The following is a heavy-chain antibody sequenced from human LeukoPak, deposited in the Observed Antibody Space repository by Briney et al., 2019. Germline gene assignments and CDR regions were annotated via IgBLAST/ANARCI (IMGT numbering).Heavy chain of an antibody. D-gene: IGHD1-26*01. CDR1: GGSISTYY. CDR2: IYYTGSA. V-gene: IGHV4-59*08. J-gene: IGHJ3*02. CDR3: ARLIYSGTYQDAFDI. Sequence: PSETLSLTCTVSGGSISTYYWSWIRQPPGKGLEWIGYIYYTGSANYNPSLKSRVTISVDTSKNQFTLKLSSVTAADTAVYYCARLIYSGTYQDAFDIWGQGTMVTVSS.